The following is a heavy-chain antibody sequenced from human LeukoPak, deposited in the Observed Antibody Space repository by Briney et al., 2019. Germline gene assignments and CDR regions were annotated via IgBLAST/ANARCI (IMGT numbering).Heavy chain of an antibody. D-gene: IGHD2-2*01. CDR3: ARDLPGSGYQLLLNWFDP. J-gene: IGHJ5*02. V-gene: IGHV3-11*01. Sequence: GGSLRLSCAASGFTFSDYYMSWIRQAPGKGLEWVSYISSSGSTIYYADSVKGRFTISRDNAKNSLYLQMNGLRAEDTAVYYCARDLPGSGYQLLLNWFDPWGQGTLVTVSS. CDR2: ISSSGSTI. CDR1: GFTFSDYY.